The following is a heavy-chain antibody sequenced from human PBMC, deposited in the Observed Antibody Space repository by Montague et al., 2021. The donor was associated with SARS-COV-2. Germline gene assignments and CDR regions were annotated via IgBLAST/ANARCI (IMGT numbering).Heavy chain of an antibody. Sequence: SRSLSLGASGFTFSSYAMHWVRQAPGKGLEWVAVISYDGSNKYYADSVKGRFTISRDNSKNTLYLQMNSLRAEDTAVYYCARDPRIVVVPAAFSFDPWGQGTLVTVSS. J-gene: IGHJ5*02. V-gene: IGHV3-30-3*01. CDR2: ISYDGSNK. CDR3: ARDPRIVVVPAAFSFDP. CDR1: GFTFSSYA. D-gene: IGHD2-2*01.